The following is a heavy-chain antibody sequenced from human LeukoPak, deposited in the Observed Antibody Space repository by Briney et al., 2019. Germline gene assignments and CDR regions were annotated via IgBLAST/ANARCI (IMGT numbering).Heavy chain of an antibody. CDR1: GYRFTNYG. V-gene: IGHV1-18*01. Sequence: ASVKVSCKTSGYRFTNYGVHWVRQAPGQGLEWMGWTSAYNGDTKYGQKFQGRLTMTTDTSTSTAYLDVRSLRSEDTAVYCCARDLLQWQTNNWLAPWGQGTLVTVSS. J-gene: IGHJ5*02. CDR2: TSAYNGDT. D-gene: IGHD6-19*01. CDR3: ARDLLQWQTNNWLAP.